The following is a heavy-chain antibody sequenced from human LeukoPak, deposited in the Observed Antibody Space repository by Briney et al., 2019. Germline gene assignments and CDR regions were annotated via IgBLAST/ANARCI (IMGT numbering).Heavy chain of an antibody. Sequence: SETLSLTCAVYGGCFSGYYWSWIRQPPGKGLEWIGEINHSGSTNYNPSLKSRVTISVDTSKNQFSLKLSSVTAADTAVYYCARGRGSSSWYRAIDYWGQGTLVTVSS. D-gene: IGHD6-13*01. J-gene: IGHJ4*02. CDR1: GGCFSGYY. V-gene: IGHV4-34*01. CDR3: ARGRGSSSWYRAIDY. CDR2: INHSGST.